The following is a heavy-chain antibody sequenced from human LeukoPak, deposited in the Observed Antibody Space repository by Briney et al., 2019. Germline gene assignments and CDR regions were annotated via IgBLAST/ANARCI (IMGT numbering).Heavy chain of an antibody. J-gene: IGHJ4*02. V-gene: IGHV3-33*01. CDR3: AREIAVAGTVPYYFDY. Sequence: RSLRLSCAASGFTFSSYGMHWVRQAPGKGLEWVAVIWYDGSNKYYADSVKGRFTISRDNSKNTLYLQMNSLRAEDTAVYYCAREIAVAGTVPYYFDYWGQGTLVTVSS. D-gene: IGHD6-19*01. CDR2: IWYDGSNK. CDR1: GFTFSSYG.